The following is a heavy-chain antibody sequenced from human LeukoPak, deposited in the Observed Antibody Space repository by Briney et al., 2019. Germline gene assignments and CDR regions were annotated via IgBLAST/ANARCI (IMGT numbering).Heavy chain of an antibody. CDR2: ISGSGGRT. J-gene: IGHJ4*02. CDR3: ANLTRPLVVVVAATLGNYFDY. V-gene: IGHV3-23*01. CDR1: GFTFSSYA. Sequence: GGSLRLSCAASGFTFSSYAMSWVRQAPGKGLEGVSAISGSGGRTYYPDSVNGRFTIYRDNSKNTLNLQVNSLRDEDTAVYYCANLTRPLVVVVAATLGNYFDYWGQGTLVTVSS. D-gene: IGHD2-15*01.